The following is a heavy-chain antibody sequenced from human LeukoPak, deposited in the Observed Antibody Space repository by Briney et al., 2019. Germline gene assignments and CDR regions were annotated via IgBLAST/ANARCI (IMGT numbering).Heavy chain of an antibody. CDR2: IWYDGSNK. D-gene: IGHD3-22*01. CDR3: AKGVEIVVVPLDY. CDR1: GFTFSSYG. Sequence: QTGRSLRLSCAASGFTFSSYGMHGVRQAPGKGLEWVAVIWYDGSNKYYADSVKGRFPISRDNSKTTLYLQMNSLRAEDTAVYYCAKGVEIVVVPLDYWGQGPLVTVSS. V-gene: IGHV3-33*06. J-gene: IGHJ4*02.